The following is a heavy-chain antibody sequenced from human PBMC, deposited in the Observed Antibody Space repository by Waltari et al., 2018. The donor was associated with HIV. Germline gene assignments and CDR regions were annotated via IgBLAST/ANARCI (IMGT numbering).Heavy chain of an antibody. CDR3: ATSGQWLVRSGAFDI. V-gene: IGHV4-39*01. CDR1: GGSISSSSYY. D-gene: IGHD6-19*01. CDR2: IYYSGST. J-gene: IGHJ3*02. Sequence: QLQLQASGPGLVKPSETLSLTCTVSGGSISSSSYYWGWTRQPPGKGLEWIGSIYYSGSTYYNPSLKSRVTISVDTSKNQFSLKLSSVTAADTAVYYCATSGQWLVRSGAFDIWGQGTMVTVSS.